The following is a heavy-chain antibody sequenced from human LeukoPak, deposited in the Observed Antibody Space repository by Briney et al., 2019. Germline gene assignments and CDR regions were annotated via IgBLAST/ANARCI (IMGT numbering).Heavy chain of an antibody. D-gene: IGHD3-3*01. Sequence: ASVKVSCKASGYTFTSYAMHWVGQAPGQRLEWMGWINAGNGNTKYSQKFQGRVTITRDTSASTAYMELSSLRSEDTAVYYCARVFESVYDFWSGYYDLFDYWGQGTLVTVSS. CDR2: INAGNGNT. J-gene: IGHJ4*02. CDR3: ARVFESVYDFWSGYYDLFDY. V-gene: IGHV1-3*01. CDR1: GYTFTSYA.